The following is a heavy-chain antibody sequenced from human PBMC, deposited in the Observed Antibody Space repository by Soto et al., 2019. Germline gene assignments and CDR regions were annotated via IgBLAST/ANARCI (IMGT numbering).Heavy chain of an antibody. J-gene: IGHJ3*02. CDR1: GFSFSTSV. CDR3: ASAKAVVIAALGI. CDR2: ISENGGSRGGT. V-gene: IGHV3-23*01. Sequence: EVHLLESGGGLVQPGGSLRLSCTASGFSFSTSVMTWVRQAPGQGLEWVASISENGGSRGGTYYADSVKGRVTISRDNSNNTLYLQLDSLRGADTPVYFCASAKAVVIAALGIWGQGTMVTVSS. D-gene: IGHD2-21*01.